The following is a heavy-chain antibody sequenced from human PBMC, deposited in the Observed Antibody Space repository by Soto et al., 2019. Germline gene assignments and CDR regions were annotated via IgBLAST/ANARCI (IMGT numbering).Heavy chain of an antibody. J-gene: IGHJ3*02. CDR2: INPNSGGT. V-gene: IGHV1-2*04. CDR3: ARYRGDPTLAFDI. D-gene: IGHD2-21*01. CDR1: GYTFTGYY. Sequence: GASVKVSCKASGYTFTGYYMHWVRQAPGQGLEWMGWINPNSGGTNYAQKFQGWVTMTRDTSISTAYMELSRLRSDDTAIYYCARYRGDPTLAFDIWGQGTMVTVSS.